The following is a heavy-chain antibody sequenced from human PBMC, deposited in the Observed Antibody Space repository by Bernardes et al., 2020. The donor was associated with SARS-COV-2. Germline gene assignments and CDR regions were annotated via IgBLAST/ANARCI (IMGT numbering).Heavy chain of an antibody. Sequence: GGSLRLSCTASGFTSGDYAMSWFRQDPGKGLEWVGFFRSKAYGWTTEYAASVKGRFTISRDDSKSIAYLQMNSLKTEDTAVYYCTRAEYYDILTGRRGFDPWGQGTLVTVSS. CDR3: TRAEYYDILTGRRGFDP. CDR1: GFTSGDYA. CDR2: FRSKAYGWTT. D-gene: IGHD3-9*01. J-gene: IGHJ5*02. V-gene: IGHV3-49*03.